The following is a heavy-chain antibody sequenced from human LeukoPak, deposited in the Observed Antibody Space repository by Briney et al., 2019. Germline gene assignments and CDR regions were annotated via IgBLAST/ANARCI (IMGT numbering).Heavy chain of an antibody. CDR2: MSGSGGST. CDR1: GFPFKSYA. Sequence: GGSLRLSCAASGFPFKSYAMTWVRQPPGKGLKWVSVMSGSGGSTYYAESVKGRFTTSRDNSKDTLFLQMNSLRAEDTAVYFCARTRFYYYNMDVWGKGTTVTVSS. V-gene: IGHV3-23*01. CDR3: ARTRFYYYNMDV. J-gene: IGHJ6*03.